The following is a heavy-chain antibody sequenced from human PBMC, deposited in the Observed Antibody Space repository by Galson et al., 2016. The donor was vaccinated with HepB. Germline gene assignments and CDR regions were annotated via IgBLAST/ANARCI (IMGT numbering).Heavy chain of an antibody. J-gene: IGHJ4*02. Sequence: QSGAEVKKPGESLRISCKGSGNSFSNHWISWVRQMPGKGLEWMGRIDPGDSYTKYSPSFQGHVTISADKSISAVYLQWSSLKASDTAMYYCARHARRVADEFDHWGQGTLVTVSS. CDR2: IDPGDSYT. D-gene: IGHD6-19*01. V-gene: IGHV5-10-1*01. CDR3: ARHARRVADEFDH. CDR1: GNSFSNHW.